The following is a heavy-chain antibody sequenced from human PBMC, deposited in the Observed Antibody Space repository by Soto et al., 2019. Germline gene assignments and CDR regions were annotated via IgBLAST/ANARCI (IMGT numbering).Heavy chain of an antibody. CDR3: ARGGDCTGGSCYPVWFDY. CDR2: IYHSGST. CDR1: GGSITSSNW. Sequence: SETLSLTCAVSGGSITSSNWWSWVRQPPGKGLEWIGEIYHSGSTNYNPSLKSRLTISVDKSKNQFSLKLISVTAADTAVYYCARGGDCTGGSCYPVWFDYWGQG. V-gene: IGHV4-4*02. J-gene: IGHJ4*02. D-gene: IGHD2-15*01.